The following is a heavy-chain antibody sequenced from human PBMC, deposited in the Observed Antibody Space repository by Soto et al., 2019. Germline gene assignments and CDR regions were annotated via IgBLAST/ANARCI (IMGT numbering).Heavy chain of an antibody. CDR2: ISAYNGNT. J-gene: IGHJ4*02. CDR1: GYTFTSYG. V-gene: IGHV1-18*01. D-gene: IGHD3-10*01. CDR3: ARVVLLCFGELFNPRGLCDD. Sequence: GASVKVSCKASGYTFTSYGISWVRQAPGQGLEWMGWISAYNGNTNYAQKLQGRVTMTTDTSTSTAYMELRSLRSDDTAVYYCARVVLLCFGELFNPRGLCDDWGRGTLVT.